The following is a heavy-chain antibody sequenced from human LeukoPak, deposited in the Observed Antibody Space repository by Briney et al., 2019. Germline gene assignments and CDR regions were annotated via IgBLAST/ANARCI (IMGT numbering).Heavy chain of an antibody. V-gene: IGHV4-4*07. CDR2: IYTSGST. J-gene: IGHJ3*02. CDR3: ARDAYCSSTSCYRTDAFDI. D-gene: IGHD2-2*02. CDR1: GGSISSHY. Sequence: PSETLSLTCTVSGGSISSHYWSWIRQPAGKGLEWIGRIYTSGSTNYNPPLKSRVTMSVDTSKNQFSLKLSSVTAADTAVYYCARDAYCSSTSCYRTDAFDIWGQGTMVTVSS.